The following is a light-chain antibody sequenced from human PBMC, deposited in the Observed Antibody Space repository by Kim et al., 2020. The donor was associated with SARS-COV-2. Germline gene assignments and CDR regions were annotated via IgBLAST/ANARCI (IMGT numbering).Light chain of an antibody. CDR3: HSADSSGTYWV. J-gene: IGLJ3*02. CDR2: KDS. Sequence: SYELTQPPSVSVSPGQTARIPCSGDALPRQYAYWYQQKSGQAPVLVIYKDSERPSGIPERFSGSSSGTTVTLTISGVQAEDKADYYCHSADSSGTYWVFGGGTQVTVL. CDR1: ALPRQY. V-gene: IGLV3-25*03.